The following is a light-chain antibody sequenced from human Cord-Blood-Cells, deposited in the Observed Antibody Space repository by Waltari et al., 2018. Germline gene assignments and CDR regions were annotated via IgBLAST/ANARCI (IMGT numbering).Light chain of an antibody. J-gene: IGLJ3*02. V-gene: IGLV5-45*02. CDR1: SGINVGTYR. Sequence: QAVLTQPSSLSASPGASASLTCTLRSGINVGTYRIYWYQQKPGSPPQYLLRYKSDSYKQQGSGVPSRFSESKYASANAGILLISGRQSEDEADYYCMIWHSSAWVFGGGTKLTVL. CDR2: YKSDSYK. CDR3: MIWHSSAWV.